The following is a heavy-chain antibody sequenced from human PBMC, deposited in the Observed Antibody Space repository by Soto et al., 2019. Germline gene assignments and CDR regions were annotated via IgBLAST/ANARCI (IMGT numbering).Heavy chain of an antibody. CDR2: INHSGST. Sequence: ASETLSLTCAVYGGSFSGYYWSWIRQPPGKGLEWIGEINHSGSTNYNPSLKSRVTISVDTSKNQFSLKLSSVTAADTAVYYCARAIILTGYHYYYYGMDVWGKGTTVTVSS. J-gene: IGHJ6*04. V-gene: IGHV4-34*01. CDR1: GGSFSGYY. D-gene: IGHD3-9*01. CDR3: ARAIILTGYHYYYYGMDV.